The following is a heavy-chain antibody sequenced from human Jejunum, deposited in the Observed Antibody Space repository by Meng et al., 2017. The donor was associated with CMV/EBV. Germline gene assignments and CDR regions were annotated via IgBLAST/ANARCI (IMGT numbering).Heavy chain of an antibody. D-gene: IGHD5-24*01. CDR1: GGAIGSTNC. V-gene: IGHV4-4*02. CDR3: ARADNVRFDY. CDR2: IYYSGRT. J-gene: IGHJ4*02. Sequence: VRLRGAGAGMWMPSRTVSTLLAVSGGAIGSTNCWSWVRQPRGKGLEWIGDIYYSGRTNYKPYLKSRVSISVDKSKNQFSLKISCVTAADTVVYYCARADNVRFDYWGKGTLVTVSS.